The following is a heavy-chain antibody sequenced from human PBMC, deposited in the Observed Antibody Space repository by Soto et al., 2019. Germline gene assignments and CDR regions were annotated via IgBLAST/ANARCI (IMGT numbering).Heavy chain of an antibody. CDR1: GFTFSSYS. D-gene: IGHD2-21*02. CDR3: ARDLSPADSPAAGDFDP. Sequence: PGGSLRLSCAASGFTFSSYSLNWVRQAPGKGLEWVSSISSRSSYIYYADSVKGRFTISRDNAKNSLYLQMNSLRAEDMAVYYCARDLSPADSPAAGDFDPWGQGTLVTVSS. V-gene: IGHV3-21*01. J-gene: IGHJ5*02. CDR2: ISSRSSYI.